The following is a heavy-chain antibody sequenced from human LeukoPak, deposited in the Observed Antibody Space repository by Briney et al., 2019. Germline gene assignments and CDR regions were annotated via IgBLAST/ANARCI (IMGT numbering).Heavy chain of an antibody. Sequence: GESLKISCKGSGYNFSKYWIAWVRQMPGKGLEWMGIIYPGDSDTRYSPSFQGQVTISADKSISTAYLQWSSLKASDTAMYYCARQAIAVPAHYWGQGTLVTVSS. V-gene: IGHV5-51*01. CDR1: GYNFSKYW. J-gene: IGHJ4*02. CDR3: ARQAIAVPAHY. D-gene: IGHD2-2*01. CDR2: IYPGDSDT.